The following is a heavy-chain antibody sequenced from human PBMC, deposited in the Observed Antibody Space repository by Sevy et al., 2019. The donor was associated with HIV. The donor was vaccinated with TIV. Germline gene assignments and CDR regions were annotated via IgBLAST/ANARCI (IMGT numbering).Heavy chain of an antibody. V-gene: IGHV1-69*13. CDR1: GGTFSSYS. J-gene: IGHJ6*02. Sequence: ASVKVSCKASGGTFSSYSVSWVRQAPGQGLEWMGGITRIFKTPNYAQNFQGRLTISADDSTSVAYMELSSLRSEDTGVYYCARGGGYQLLANYYYAMDVWGQGTTVTVSS. D-gene: IGHD2-2*01. CDR3: ARGGGYQLLANYYYAMDV. CDR2: ITRIFKTP.